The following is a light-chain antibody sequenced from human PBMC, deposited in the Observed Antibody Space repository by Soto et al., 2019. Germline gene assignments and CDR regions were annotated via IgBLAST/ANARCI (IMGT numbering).Light chain of an antibody. CDR3: CSYAGSYTFVV. V-gene: IGLV2-11*01. J-gene: IGLJ2*01. CDR1: SSGVGGYHY. Sequence: QSALTQPRSVSGSPGRTVTISCTGTSSGVGGYHYVSWYQQHPGKAPKLMIYDVSKRPSGVPDRFSGSKSGNTASLTISGLQAEDEADYYCCSYAGSYTFVVFGGGTKLTVL. CDR2: DVS.